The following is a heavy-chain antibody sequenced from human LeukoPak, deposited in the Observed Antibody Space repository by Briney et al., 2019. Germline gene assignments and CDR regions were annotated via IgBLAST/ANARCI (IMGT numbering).Heavy chain of an antibody. Sequence: PSETLSLTCAVYGGSFSGYYWSWVRQAPGKGLEWVSVIYSGGGTYYADSVKGRFTISRDNSKNTLYLQMNSLRAEDTAVYYCARYAKVRGADWGQGTLVTVSS. CDR1: GGSFSGYY. V-gene: IGHV3-66*01. J-gene: IGHJ4*02. CDR3: ARYAKVRGAD. CDR2: IYSGGGT. D-gene: IGHD3-10*01.